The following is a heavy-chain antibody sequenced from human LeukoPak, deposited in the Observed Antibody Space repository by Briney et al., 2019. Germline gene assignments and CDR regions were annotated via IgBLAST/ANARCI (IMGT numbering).Heavy chain of an antibody. J-gene: IGHJ6*03. V-gene: IGHV1-69*05. CDR1: GGTFSSYA. CDR2: TIPIFGTA. CDR3: ARGARMATTADYYYYYMDV. Sequence: SVKVSCKASGGTFSSYAISWVRQAPGQGLEWMGRTIPIFGTANYAQKFQGRVTITTDESTSTAYMELSSLRSEDTAVYYCARGARMATTADYYYYYMDVWGKGTTVTVSS. D-gene: IGHD5-24*01.